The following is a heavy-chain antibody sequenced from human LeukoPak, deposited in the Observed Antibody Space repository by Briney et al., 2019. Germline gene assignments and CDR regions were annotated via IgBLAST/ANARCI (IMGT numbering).Heavy chain of an antibody. Sequence: GGSLRLSCAASGFTFSSYSMNWVRQAPGKGLEWVSSISSSSSYIYYADSVKGRFTISRDNAKNSLYLQVNSLRAEDTAVYYCARGGDGYDFDYWGQGTLVTVSS. CDR3: ARGGDGYDFDY. CDR1: GFTFSSYS. CDR2: ISSSSSYI. D-gene: IGHD5-24*01. V-gene: IGHV3-21*01. J-gene: IGHJ4*02.